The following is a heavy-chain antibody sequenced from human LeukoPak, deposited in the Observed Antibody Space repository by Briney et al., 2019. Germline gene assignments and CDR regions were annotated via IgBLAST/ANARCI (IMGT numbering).Heavy chain of an antibody. J-gene: IGHJ4*02. CDR2: VYYRGST. CDR1: GGSISSYY. Sequence: SETLSLTCTASGGSISSYYWSWIRQPPGKGLEWIGYVYYRGSTNYNPSLKSRVTISVDTSKNQFSLKLSSVTAADTAVYYCARVASGSYFGSFDYWGQGTLVTVSP. V-gene: IGHV4-59*01. CDR3: ARVASGSYFGSFDY. D-gene: IGHD1-26*01.